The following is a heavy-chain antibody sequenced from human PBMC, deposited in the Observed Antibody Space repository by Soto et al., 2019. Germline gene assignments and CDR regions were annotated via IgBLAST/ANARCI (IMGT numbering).Heavy chain of an antibody. CDR2: QKSTADGGTT. CDR1: GFTFRNTW. J-gene: IGHJ4*02. CDR3: TTGTSVATYIVDY. V-gene: IGHV3-15*01. Sequence: GGSLRLSCTVSGFTFRNTWMSWVRHAPGKGLEWVGRQKSTADGGTTDYGTPVRGRFIISRDDSKNTLYLQMNSLKTEDTAVYYCTTGTSVATYIVDYWGQGTLVTVSS. D-gene: IGHD2-21*02.